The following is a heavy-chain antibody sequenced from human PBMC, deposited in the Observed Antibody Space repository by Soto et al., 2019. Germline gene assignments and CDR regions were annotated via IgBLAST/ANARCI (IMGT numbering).Heavy chain of an antibody. V-gene: IGHV3-11*01. J-gene: IGHJ4*02. D-gene: IGHD5-18*01. CDR3: ARDSGYSHFDS. CDR1: GFTFSDYY. Sequence: PGGSLRLSCAASGFTFSDYYISWIRQAPGMGLEWISSISSNGDTKYYAASVKGRFTVSRDNAKNSLYLQMNSLTAEDTAVYYCARDSGYSHFDSWGQGNLVTVS. CDR2: ISSNGDTK.